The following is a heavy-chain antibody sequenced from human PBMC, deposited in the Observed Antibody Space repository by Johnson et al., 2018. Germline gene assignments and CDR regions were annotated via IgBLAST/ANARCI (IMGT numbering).Heavy chain of an antibody. Sequence: QVQLVESGPGLVKPSETLSLTCTVSGGAITSHYWSWIRQSPGKGLEWIGYIYYSGSTNYSPSLKSRVTISVDTSKRKFSLKLTSVTATGTAVYYCANSGGFGSGAFDIWGQGTMVTVS. CDR3: ANSGGFGSGAFDI. J-gene: IGHJ3*02. V-gene: IGHV4-59*11. CDR2: IYYSGST. CDR1: GGAITSHY. D-gene: IGHD3-16*01.